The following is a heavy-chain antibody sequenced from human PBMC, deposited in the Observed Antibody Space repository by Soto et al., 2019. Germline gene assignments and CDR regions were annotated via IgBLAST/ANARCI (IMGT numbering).Heavy chain of an antibody. J-gene: IGHJ6*02. CDR3: ACIFSGGYGYGFYYYGMDV. V-gene: IGHV4-39*01. CDR1: GGSISSSSYY. D-gene: IGHD5-18*01. CDR2: IYYSGST. Sequence: PSETLSLTCTCSGGSISSSSYYWRWILQPPGKGLEWIGSIYYSGSTYYNPSLKSRVTISVDTSKNQFSLKLSSVTAADTAVYYCACIFSGGYGYGFYYYGMDVWGQGTTVT.